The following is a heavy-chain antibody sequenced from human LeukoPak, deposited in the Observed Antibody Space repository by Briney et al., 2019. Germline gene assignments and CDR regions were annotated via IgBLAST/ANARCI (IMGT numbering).Heavy chain of an antibody. CDR1: GITLSNYG. D-gene: IGHD3-10*01. Sequence: GGPLRLPCAVSGITLSNYGISWARRAPGKGREWVAGLRGRGGGTNYADSVKGRFTISRDNAKNTLYLQMNSLRAEDTAVYFCAKRGVVIRVILVGFHKEAYYFDSWGQGALVTVSS. CDR3: AKRGVVIRVILVGFHKEAYYFDS. V-gene: IGHV3-23*01. CDR2: LRGRGGGT. J-gene: IGHJ4*02.